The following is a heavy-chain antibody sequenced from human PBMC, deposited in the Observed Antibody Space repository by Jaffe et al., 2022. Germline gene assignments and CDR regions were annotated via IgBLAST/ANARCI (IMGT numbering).Heavy chain of an antibody. CDR1: GGSISSSNW. CDR3: ASFFGRRSGYYPYNWFDP. CDR2: IYHSGST. D-gene: IGHD3-3*01. J-gene: IGHJ5*02. Sequence: QVQLQESGPGLVKPSGTLSLTCAVSGGSISSSNWWSWIRQPPGKGLEWIGEIYHSGSTNYNPSLKSRVTISVDKSKNQFSLKLSSVTAADTAVYYCASFFGRRSGYYPYNWFDPWGQGTLVTVSS. V-gene: IGHV4-4*02.